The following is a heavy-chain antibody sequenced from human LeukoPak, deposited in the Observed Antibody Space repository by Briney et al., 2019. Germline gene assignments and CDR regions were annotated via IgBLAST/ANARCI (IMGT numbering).Heavy chain of an antibody. V-gene: IGHV1-2*02. CDR1: GYTFTGYY. CDR2: INPNSGGT. D-gene: IGHD2-2*01. J-gene: IGHJ3*02. Sequence: ASVKVSCKASGYTFTGYYMHWVRQAPGQGLEWMGWINPNSGGTKYAQNFQGRVTMTRDTSISTAYMEVSSLRSDDTAVYHCARDLGFCSRTSCFGYDIWGQGTMVTVSS. CDR3: ARDLGFCSRTSCFGYDI.